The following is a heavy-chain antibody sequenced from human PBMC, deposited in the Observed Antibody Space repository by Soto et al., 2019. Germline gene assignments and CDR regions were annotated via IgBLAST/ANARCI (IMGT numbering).Heavy chain of an antibody. J-gene: IGHJ4*02. Sequence: PSETLSLTCTVSGGSISSYYWSWIRQPPGKGLEWIGYIYYSGSTNYNPSLKSRVTISVDTSKNQFSLKLSSVTAADTAVYYCARVRVRFSSGWASYYFDYWGQGTLVTVSS. CDR3: ARVRVRFSSGWASYYFDY. D-gene: IGHD6-19*01. CDR2: IYYSGST. CDR1: GGSISSYY. V-gene: IGHV4-59*01.